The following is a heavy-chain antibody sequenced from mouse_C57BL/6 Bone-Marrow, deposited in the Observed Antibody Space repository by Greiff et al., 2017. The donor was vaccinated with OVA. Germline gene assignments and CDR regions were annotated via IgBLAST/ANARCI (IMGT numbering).Heavy chain of an antibody. J-gene: IGHJ2*01. D-gene: IGHD1-3*01. V-gene: IGHV1-84*01. CDR1: GYTFTSYY. CDR2: LYPESGNT. CDR3: TGGKCYYFDY. Sequence: QVQLQQSGPELVKPGASVKLSCKASGYTFTSYYINWVKQRPGQGLEWIGLLYPESGNTKYHEKFKGKATLTVDKSSSTAYVQLRSLTSEDSAVDVCTGGKCYYFDYWGQGTTLTVSS.